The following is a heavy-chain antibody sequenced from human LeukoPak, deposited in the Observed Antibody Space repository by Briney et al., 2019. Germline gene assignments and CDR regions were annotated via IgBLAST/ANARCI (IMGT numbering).Heavy chain of an antibody. D-gene: IGHD3-22*01. Sequence: SETLSLTCTVSGGSFSSGGYYWSWIRQPPGKSLEWIGYIYYSGSTKYNPSLKSRVSISEDTSKNQFSLKLTSVTAADPAVYYCAREARGLGYYDSSGYRAFDIWGQGTMVTVSS. J-gene: IGHJ3*02. CDR1: GGSFSSGGYY. V-gene: IGHV4-30-4*08. CDR2: IYYSGST. CDR3: AREARGLGYYDSSGYRAFDI.